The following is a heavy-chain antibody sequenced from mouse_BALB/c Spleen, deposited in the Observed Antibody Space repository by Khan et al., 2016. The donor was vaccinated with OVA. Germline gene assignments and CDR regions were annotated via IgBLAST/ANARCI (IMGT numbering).Heavy chain of an antibody. CDR1: GYSITSGYG. CDR3: ARTARIKY. J-gene: IGHJ2*01. V-gene: IGHV3-2*02. CDR2: ISYSGST. D-gene: IGHD1-2*01. Sequence: VQLQESGPGLVKPSQSLSLTCTVTGYSITSGYGWNWIRQFPGNKLEWMGYISYSGSTNYNPSHKSRISITRNTSKNQFFLQLNSMTTEDTATYYCARTARIKYWGQGTTLTVSS.